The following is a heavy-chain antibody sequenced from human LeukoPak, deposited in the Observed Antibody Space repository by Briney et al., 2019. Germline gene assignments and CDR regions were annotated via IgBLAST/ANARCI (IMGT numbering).Heavy chain of an antibody. J-gene: IGHJ4*02. CDR2: IYYSGST. CDR3: ARHEAAGRWMYYFDY. Sequence: PSETLSLTCTVSGYSISSSSYYWGRIRQPPGKGLEWIGSIYYSGSTYYNPSLKSRVTISVDTSKNQFSLKLSSVTAADTAVYYCARHEAAGRWMYYFDYWGQGTLVTVSS. CDR1: GYSISSSSYY. D-gene: IGHD6-13*01. V-gene: IGHV4-39*01.